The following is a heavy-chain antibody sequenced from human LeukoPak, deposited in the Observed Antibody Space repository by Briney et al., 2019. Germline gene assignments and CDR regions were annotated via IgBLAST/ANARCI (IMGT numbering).Heavy chain of an antibody. D-gene: IGHD6-13*01. CDR3: ARPRGWAAGLTY. CDR2: IYSGGST. J-gene: IGHJ4*02. CDR1: GFTVSSNY. V-gene: IGHV3-53*01. Sequence: GGSLRLSCAASGFTVSSNYMSWVRQAPGKGLEWVSVIYSGGSTYYADSVKGRLTISRDNSKNTLYLPMNSLRAEDTAVYYCARPRGWAAGLTYWGQGTLVTVSS.